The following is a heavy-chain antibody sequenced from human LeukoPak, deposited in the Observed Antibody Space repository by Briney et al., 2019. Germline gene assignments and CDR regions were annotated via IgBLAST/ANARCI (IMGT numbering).Heavy chain of an antibody. V-gene: IGHV4-59*01. J-gene: IGHJ5*02. CDR3: ATLGVRFGERWFDP. D-gene: IGHD3-10*01. CDR2: IYYSGST. Sequence: SETLSLTCTVSGGSISSYYWSWIRQPPGKGLEWIGYIYYSGSTNYNPSLKSRVTISVDTSKNQFSLKLSSVTAADTDVYYCATLGVRFGERWFDPWGQGTLVTVSS. CDR1: GGSISSYY.